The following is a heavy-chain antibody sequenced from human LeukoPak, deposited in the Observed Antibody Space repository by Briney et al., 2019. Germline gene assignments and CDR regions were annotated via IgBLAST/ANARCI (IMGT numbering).Heavy chain of an antibody. J-gene: IGHJ6*03. CDR2: MNPNSGNT. Sequence: ASVKVSCKASGYTFTSYDINWVRQATGQGLEWMGWMNPNSGNTGYAQKFQGRVTITRNTSISTAYMELSSLRSEDTAVYYCAIPLGGPYYYYMDVWGKGTTVTVSS. V-gene: IGHV1-8*03. CDR1: GYTFTSYD. CDR3: AIPLGGPYYYYMDV.